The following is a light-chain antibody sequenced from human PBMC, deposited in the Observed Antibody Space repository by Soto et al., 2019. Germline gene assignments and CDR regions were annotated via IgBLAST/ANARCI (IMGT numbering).Light chain of an antibody. Sequence: IVMTQSPATLSVSPGERATLSCRASQSVRDTLAWYQQKPGQPPRLLIYATSTRATGIPARFSGSGSGTEFTLTISSLQSEDFAVYYCQQYNNWPRTFGQGTRVEIK. J-gene: IGKJ1*01. CDR3: QQYNNWPRT. CDR1: QSVRDT. CDR2: ATS. V-gene: IGKV3-15*01.